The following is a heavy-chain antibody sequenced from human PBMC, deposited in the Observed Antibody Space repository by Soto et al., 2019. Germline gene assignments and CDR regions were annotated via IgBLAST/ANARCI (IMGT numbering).Heavy chain of an antibody. CDR3: ARDLRTVGATGHPVFSYYFDY. V-gene: IGHV3-48*02. CDR1: GFTFSSYS. D-gene: IGHD1-26*01. J-gene: IGHJ4*02. Sequence: GGSLRLSCAASGFTFSSYSMNWVRQAPGKGLEWVSYISSSSSTIYYADSVKGRFTISRDNAKNSLYLQMNSLRDEDTAVYYCARDLRTVGATGHPVFSYYFDYWGQGTLVTVSS. CDR2: ISSSSSTI.